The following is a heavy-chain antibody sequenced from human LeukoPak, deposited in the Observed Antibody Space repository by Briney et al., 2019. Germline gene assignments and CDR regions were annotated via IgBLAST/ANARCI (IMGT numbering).Heavy chain of an antibody. V-gene: IGHV3-30-3*01. Sequence: GGSLRLSCAASGFTFSSYAMHWVRQAPGKGLEWVAVISYDGSNKYYADSVKGRFTISRDNSKSTLYLQMNSLRAEDTAVYYCARAGARGDRCGGDCYDFDYWGQGTLVTVSS. D-gene: IGHD2-21*02. CDR3: ARAGARGDRCGGDCYDFDY. CDR1: GFTFSSYA. CDR2: ISYDGSNK. J-gene: IGHJ4*02.